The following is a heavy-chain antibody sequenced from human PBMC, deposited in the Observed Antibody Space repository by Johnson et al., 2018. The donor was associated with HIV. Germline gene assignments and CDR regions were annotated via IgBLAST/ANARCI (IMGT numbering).Heavy chain of an antibody. Sequence: VQLVESGGGLIQPGGSLRLSCAASGFTVSSNYMSWVRQAPGKGLVWVSIIYSDGSTYFADSVKGRFPISRDNSKNTLFLQMNSLRVEDTAVYYCARLKNGAFDIWGQGTMVTVSS. J-gene: IGHJ3*02. V-gene: IGHV3-53*01. CDR3: ARLKNGAFDI. D-gene: IGHD2-8*01. CDR2: IYSDGST. CDR1: GFTVSSNY.